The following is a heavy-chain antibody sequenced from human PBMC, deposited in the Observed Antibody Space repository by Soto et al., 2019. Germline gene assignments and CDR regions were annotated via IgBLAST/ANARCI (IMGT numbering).Heavy chain of an antibody. V-gene: IGHV1-2*04. CDR1: GYTFTGYY. D-gene: IGHD2-2*01. CDR3: ARGWLGYCSSTSCYDAFDI. Sequence: ASVKVSCKASGYTFTGYYMHWVRQAPGQGLEWMGWINPNSGGTNYAQKFKGWVTMTRDTSISTAYMELSRLRSDDTAVYYCARGWLGYCSSTSCYDAFDIWGQGTMVTVS. J-gene: IGHJ3*02. CDR2: INPNSGGT.